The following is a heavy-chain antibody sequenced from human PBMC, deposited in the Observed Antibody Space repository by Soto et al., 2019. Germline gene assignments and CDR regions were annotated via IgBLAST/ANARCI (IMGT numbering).Heavy chain of an antibody. Sequence: SVKVSCKASGGTFSSYAISWVRQAPGQGLEWMGGIIPIFGTANYAQKFQGRVTITADGSTSTAYMELSSLRSEDTAVYYCARGGLSKYYYDSSGYPLGMDVWGQGTTVTVSS. V-gene: IGHV1-69*13. CDR1: GGTFSSYA. CDR2: IIPIFGTA. CDR3: ARGGLSKYYYDSSGYPLGMDV. D-gene: IGHD3-22*01. J-gene: IGHJ6*02.